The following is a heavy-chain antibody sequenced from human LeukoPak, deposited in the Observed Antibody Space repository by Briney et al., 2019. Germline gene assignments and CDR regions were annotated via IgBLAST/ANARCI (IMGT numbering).Heavy chain of an antibody. J-gene: IGHJ4*02. CDR3: ARGGELERRSLHYLDY. V-gene: IGHV3-21*06. Sequence: PGGSLRLSCAASGFTFSSYSMNWVRQAPGKGLEWVSFMSSSSSSIYYADSVKSRFTISRDNAKNSLYLQMNSLRAEDTAVYYCARGGELERRSLHYLDYWGQGTLVTVSS. CDR2: MSSSSSSI. CDR1: GFTFSSYS. D-gene: IGHD1-1*01.